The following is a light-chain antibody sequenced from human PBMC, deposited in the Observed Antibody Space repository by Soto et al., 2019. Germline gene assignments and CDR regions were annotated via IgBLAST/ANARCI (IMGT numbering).Light chain of an antibody. CDR3: QQYYGTPFT. Sequence: DIVMTQSPDSLAVSLGDRVTINCKSSQSLLYSSYKNNYLAWYQQKAGQPPKLLIYWASARESGVPDRFSGSGSGTDFTLTISSLQPEDAAVYFCQQYYGTPFTFGQGTKLEI. J-gene: IGKJ2*01. CDR2: WAS. V-gene: IGKV4-1*01. CDR1: QSLLYSSYKNNY.